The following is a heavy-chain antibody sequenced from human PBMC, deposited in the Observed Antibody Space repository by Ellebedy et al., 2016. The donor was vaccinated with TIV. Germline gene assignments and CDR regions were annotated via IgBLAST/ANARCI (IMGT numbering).Heavy chain of an antibody. V-gene: IGHV2-70*17. CDR1: GFSLSTSGMS. Sequence: SGPTLVKPTQTLTLTCTFSGFSLSTSGMSVSWIRQPPGEALEWLARIDWDDERFYRTSLKTRLTISKDTSKNQVVLRMTNMDPVDTATYFCARRHGSSGSFDYWGQGILVTVSS. CDR3: ARRHGSSGSFDY. D-gene: IGHD3-22*01. J-gene: IGHJ4*02. CDR2: IDWDDER.